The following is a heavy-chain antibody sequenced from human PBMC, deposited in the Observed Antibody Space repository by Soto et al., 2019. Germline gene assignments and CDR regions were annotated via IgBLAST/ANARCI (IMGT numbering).Heavy chain of an antibody. J-gene: IGHJ4*02. CDR2: IRYDGSNK. D-gene: IGHD3-10*01. V-gene: IGHV3-33*01. Sequence: QVQLVESGGGVVQPGRSLRLSCAASGFTFSSYGMHWVRQAPGKGLEWVAVIRYDGSNKYYADSVKGRFTISRDNSKNTLYLQMNSLRAEDTAVYYCAREILGELYAASDYWGEGTLVTVSS. CDR1: GFTFSSYG. CDR3: AREILGELYAASDY.